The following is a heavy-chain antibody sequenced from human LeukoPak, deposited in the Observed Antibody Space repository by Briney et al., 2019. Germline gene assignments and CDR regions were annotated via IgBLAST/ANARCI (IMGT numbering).Heavy chain of an antibody. J-gene: IGHJ4*02. D-gene: IGHD6-13*01. V-gene: IGHV3-23*01. CDR1: GFTFSSYV. CDR2: ISDSGAGT. CDR3: AKGLDSSSWFVDY. Sequence: GGSLRLSCAASGFTFSSYVMSWVRQAPGKGLEWVSSISDSGAGTFYADSVRGRFTISRDNSKNTLSLQMNSLRAEDTAVYYCAKGLDSSSWFVDYWGQGTLVTVSS.